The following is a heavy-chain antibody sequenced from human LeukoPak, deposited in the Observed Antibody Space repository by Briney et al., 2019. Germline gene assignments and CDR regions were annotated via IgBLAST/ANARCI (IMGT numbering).Heavy chain of an antibody. CDR3: ARWYYDSSTYYPFDY. J-gene: IGHJ4*02. V-gene: IGHV4-59*01. Sequence: SETLSLTCTVSGGSISSYYWSWIRQPPGKGLEWIGYVYYSGSTNYNPSLRSRVTMSVDTSKNQFSLKLNSMTAADTAVYYCARWYYDSSTYYPFDYWGQGTLVTVSS. CDR2: VYYSGST. D-gene: IGHD3-22*01. CDR1: GGSISSYY.